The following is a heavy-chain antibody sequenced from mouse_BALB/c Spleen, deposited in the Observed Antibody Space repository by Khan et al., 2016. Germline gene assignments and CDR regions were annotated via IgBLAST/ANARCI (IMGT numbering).Heavy chain of an antibody. V-gene: IGHV3-6*02. CDR1: GYSITSGSY. CDR3: ARETYDGSWFAN. CDR2: INYDGSN. D-gene: IGHD1-2*01. Sequence: EVQLQESGPGLVKPSQSLSLTCSVTGYSITSGSYWNWIRQFPGNKLEWMGYINYDGSNNYNPSLKNRISIPRDTAKNQFFLKLNSVTNEDTATYYCARETYDGSWFANWGQGTLVTVS. J-gene: IGHJ3*01.